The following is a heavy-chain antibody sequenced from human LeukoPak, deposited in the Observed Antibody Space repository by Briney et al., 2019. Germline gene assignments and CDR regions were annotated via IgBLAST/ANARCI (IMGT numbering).Heavy chain of an antibody. Sequence: ETLSLTCTVSGGSISSSTSYWGWIRQPPGKGLEWVAHIKPDGSEKYYVDSVKGRFTITRDNAKNSLFLQMNSLRAEDTAVYYCARENWNDAVGYDPWGQGTLVTVSS. D-gene: IGHD1-1*01. J-gene: IGHJ5*02. CDR3: ARENWNDAVGYDP. V-gene: IGHV3-7*01. CDR2: IKPDGSEK. CDR1: GGSISSSTSY.